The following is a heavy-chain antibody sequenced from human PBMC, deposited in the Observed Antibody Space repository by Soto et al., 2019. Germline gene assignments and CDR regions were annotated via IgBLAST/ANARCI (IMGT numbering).Heavy chain of an antibody. CDR1: GFTFSPCV. V-gene: IGHV3-23*01. CDR2: ITGSGTGT. CDR3: AKGLINGRWYAED. D-gene: IGHD6-13*01. Sequence: EVHLLESGGGLVHPGESLRLSCGAPGFTFSPCVMPWVRQPPGKGLGWVPCITGSGTGTHYADSVKGRFTISRDNSKNTMYLQMNNLRVEDTGVYYCAKGLINGRWYAEDWGQGTLVTVSS. J-gene: IGHJ4*02.